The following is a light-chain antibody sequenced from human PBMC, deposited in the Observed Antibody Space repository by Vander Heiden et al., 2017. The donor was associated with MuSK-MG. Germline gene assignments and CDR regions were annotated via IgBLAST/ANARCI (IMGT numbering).Light chain of an antibody. V-gene: IGKV1-NL1*01. CDR3: QQYYRPLQLT. CDR2: VAS. Sequence: DIQMTQSPSSLSASVGDRITITCRASQDISKSVAWFQHKPGKAPKLLISVASRLESGVPSRFNGSGSGTDYTLTISSLQTEDSATFYCQQYYRPLQLTFGGGTKVEIK. CDR1: QDISKS. J-gene: IGKJ4*01.